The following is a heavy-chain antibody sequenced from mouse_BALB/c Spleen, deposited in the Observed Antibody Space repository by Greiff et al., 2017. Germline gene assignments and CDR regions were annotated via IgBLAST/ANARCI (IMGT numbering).Heavy chain of an antibody. V-gene: IGHV7-1*02. CDR3: ARGGYGNYFDY. CDR1: GFTFSDFY. Sequence: EVNVVESGGGLVQPGGSLRLSCATSGFTFSDFYMEWVRQPPGKRLEWIAASRNKANDYTTEYSASVKGRFIVSRDTSQSILYLQMNALRAEDTAIYYCARGGYGNYFDYWGQGTTLTVSS. CDR2: SRNKANDYTT. J-gene: IGHJ2*01. D-gene: IGHD2-1*01.